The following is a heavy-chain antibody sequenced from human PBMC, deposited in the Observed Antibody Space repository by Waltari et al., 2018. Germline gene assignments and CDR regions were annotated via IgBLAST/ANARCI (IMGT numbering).Heavy chain of an antibody. CDR1: GGTFSSYA. V-gene: IGHV1-69*14. CDR3: ARSAVAAEDWFDP. J-gene: IGHJ5*02. Sequence: QVQLVQSGAEVQKPGSSVQVSCKASGGTFSSYACRWVRQAPGQGREWLGGIIPIFGTANYAQKFQGRVTITADKSTSTAYMELSSLRSEDTAVYYCARSAVAAEDWFDPWGQGTLVTVSS. D-gene: IGHD6-19*01. CDR2: IIPIFGTA.